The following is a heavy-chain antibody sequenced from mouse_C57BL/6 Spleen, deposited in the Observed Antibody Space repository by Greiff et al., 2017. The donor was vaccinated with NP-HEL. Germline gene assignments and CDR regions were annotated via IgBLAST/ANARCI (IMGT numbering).Heavy chain of an antibody. V-gene: IGHV1-69*01. CDR3: ARRNHLLSYFDY. CDR2: IDPSDSYT. CDR1: GYTFTSYW. J-gene: IGHJ2*01. D-gene: IGHD2-1*01. Sequence: QVHVKQPGAELVMPGASVKLSCKASGYTFTSYWMHWVKQRPGQGLEWIGEIDPSDSYTNYNQKFKGKSTLTVDKSSSTAYMQLSSLTSEDSAVYYCARRNHLLSYFDYWGQGTTLTVSS.